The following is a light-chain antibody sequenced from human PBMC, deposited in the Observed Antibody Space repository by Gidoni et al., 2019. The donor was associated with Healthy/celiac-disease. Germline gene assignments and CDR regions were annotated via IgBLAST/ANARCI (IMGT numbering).Light chain of an antibody. V-gene: IGLV1-44*01. J-gene: IGLJ2*01. CDR2: SNN. CDR3: AAWDASLNGVV. Sequence: QSVLTQPPSASGTPGQRVTISCSGSSSNIGSNTVNWYQQLQGTAPKLLIYSNNQRPSGVPARFSGSKSGTSASLAISGLQSEDEADYYCAAWDASLNGVVFGGGTKLTVL. CDR1: SSNIGSNT.